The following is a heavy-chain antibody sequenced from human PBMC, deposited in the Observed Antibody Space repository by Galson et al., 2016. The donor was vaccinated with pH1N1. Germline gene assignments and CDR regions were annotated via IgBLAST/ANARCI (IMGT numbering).Heavy chain of an antibody. CDR2: INPKTGDT. D-gene: IGHD3-9*01. CDR3: ARDLRDSATGYSFVGFDY. J-gene: IGHJ4*02. V-gene: IGHV1-2*02. Sequence: SVKVSCKASGYRFTDNYIHWVRQAPGQHFEWMGWINPKTGDTKYAQKLQGRVTMTDDTSINTVYMEVTRLRSDEPAIYYCARDLRDSATGYSFVGFDYWGQGSLVAVSS. CDR1: GYRFTDNY.